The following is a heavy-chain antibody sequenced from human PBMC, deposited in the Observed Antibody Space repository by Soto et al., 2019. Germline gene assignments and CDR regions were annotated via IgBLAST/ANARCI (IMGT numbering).Heavy chain of an antibody. J-gene: IGHJ6*02. Sequence: GGSLRLSCAASGFTFSSYSMNWVRQAPGKGLEWVSYISSSSSTIYYADSVKGRFTISRDNAKNSLYLQMNSLRAEDTAVYYCARACSQVYDILTGYYNCYYYYGMDVWGQGTTVTVSS. CDR3: ARACSQVYDILTGYYNCYYYYGMDV. D-gene: IGHD3-9*01. CDR1: GFTFSSYS. V-gene: IGHV3-48*01. CDR2: ISSSSSTI.